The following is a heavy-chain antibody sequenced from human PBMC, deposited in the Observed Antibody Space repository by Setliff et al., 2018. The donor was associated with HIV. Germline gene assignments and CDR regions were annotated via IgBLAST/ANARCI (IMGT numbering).Heavy chain of an antibody. J-gene: IGHJ6*03. D-gene: IGHD3-3*02. CDR3: AREEGPIYYFYYMDV. V-gene: IGHV3-23*01. Sequence: GGSLRLSCTTSGFRFRDYGMSWVRQAPGKGLEWVSGIRDSGVSVYYADSVMGRFTISRDNSKNTLYLQMNSLRVEDSAVYYCAREEGPIYYFYYMDVWGKGTTVTVSS. CDR1: GFRFRDYG. CDR2: IRDSGVSV.